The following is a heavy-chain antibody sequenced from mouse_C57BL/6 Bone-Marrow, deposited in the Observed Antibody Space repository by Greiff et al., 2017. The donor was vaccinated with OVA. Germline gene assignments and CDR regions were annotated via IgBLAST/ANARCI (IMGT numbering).Heavy chain of an antibody. CDR2: IDPENGDT. CDR3: TTDDYGPFAY. V-gene: IGHV14-4*01. Sequence: DVHLVESGAELVRPGASVKLSCTASGFNIKDDYMHWVKQRPEQGLEWIGWIDPENGDTEYASKFQGKATITADTSSNTAYLQLSSLTSEDTAVYYCTTDDYGPFAYWGQGTLVTVSA. D-gene: IGHD2-4*01. CDR1: GFNIKDDY. J-gene: IGHJ3*01.